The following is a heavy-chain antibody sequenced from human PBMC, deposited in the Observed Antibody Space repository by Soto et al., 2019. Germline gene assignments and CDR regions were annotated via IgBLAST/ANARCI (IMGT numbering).Heavy chain of an antibody. CDR1: GFSFSTYN. D-gene: IGHD3-16*01. V-gene: IGHV3-21*01. J-gene: IGHJ5*02. Sequence: PGGSLRLSCAASGFSFSTYNMNWVRQAPGKGLEWVSSIDASSTHIYYADSVKGRFTISXXXXXXSXYXQXDXLRAXDTALYYCVRQKYDFLVDPWGQGTLVTVSS. CDR3: VRQKYDFLVDP. CDR2: IDASSTHI.